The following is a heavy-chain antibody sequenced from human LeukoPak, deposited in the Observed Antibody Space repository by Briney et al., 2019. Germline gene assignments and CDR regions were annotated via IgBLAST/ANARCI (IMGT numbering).Heavy chain of an antibody. V-gene: IGHV3-48*01. J-gene: IGHJ4*02. CDR1: GFTFSSYS. Sequence: GGSLRLSCAASGFTFSSYSMNWVRQAPGKGLEWVSYISSSSSTIYYADSVKGRFTIFRDNAKNSLYLQMNSLRAEDTAVYYCARDFPTLGYWGQGTLVTVSS. CDR3: ARDFPTLGY. CDR2: ISSSSSTI. D-gene: IGHD2/OR15-2a*01.